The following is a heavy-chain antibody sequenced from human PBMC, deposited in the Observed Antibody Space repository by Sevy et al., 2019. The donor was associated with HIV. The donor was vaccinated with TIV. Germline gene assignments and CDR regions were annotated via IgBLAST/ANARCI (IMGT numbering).Heavy chain of an antibody. Sequence: ASVKVSCKASGYTFTGYYMHWVRQAPGQGLEWMGWINPNSGGTNYAQKFQGRVTMTRDTSISTAYMELSRLRSDDTAVYYRARDHHYDFWSGYYTQGPYGMDVWGQGTTVTVSS. CDR1: GYTFTGYY. V-gene: IGHV1-2*02. CDR3: ARDHHYDFWSGYYTQGPYGMDV. CDR2: INPNSGGT. D-gene: IGHD3-3*01. J-gene: IGHJ6*02.